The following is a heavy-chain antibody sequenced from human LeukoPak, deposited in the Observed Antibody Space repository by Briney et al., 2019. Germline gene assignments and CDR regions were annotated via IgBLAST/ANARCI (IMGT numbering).Heavy chain of an antibody. J-gene: IGHJ4*02. CDR2: MNPNSKNT. CDR1: GYTVTNHD. Sequence: ASVKVSCKASGYTVTNHDINWVRQATGQGLEWMGWMNPNSKNTGYAQKFQGRVTMTKNTSISTAYMELSSLRSEDTAVYYCAKRGHSYGDFDYWGQRTLVTVSS. D-gene: IGHD5-18*01. V-gene: IGHV1-8*01. CDR3: AKRGHSYGDFDY.